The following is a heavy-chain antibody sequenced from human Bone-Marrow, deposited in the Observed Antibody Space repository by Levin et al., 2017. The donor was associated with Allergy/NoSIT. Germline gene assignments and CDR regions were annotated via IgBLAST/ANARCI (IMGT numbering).Heavy chain of an antibody. J-gene: IGHJ1*01. CDR1: GFTFIPYT. Sequence: GESLKISCAASGFTFIPYTMNWVRQAPGKGLEWVSSISVSSPNYIYYADSVKGRFTISRDNAKNSLFLQMNSLRDEDTAVYYCAVVVVPAAIHHWGQGALVTVSS. CDR3: AVVVVPAAIHH. D-gene: IGHD2-2*01. V-gene: IGHV3-21*01. CDR2: ISVSSPNYI.